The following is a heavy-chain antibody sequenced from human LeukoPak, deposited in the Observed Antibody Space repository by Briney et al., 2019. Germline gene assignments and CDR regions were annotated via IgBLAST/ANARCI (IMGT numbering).Heavy chain of an antibody. D-gene: IGHD3-10*01. CDR2: ISSSSSYI. Sequence: GGSLRLSCAASGFIFSSYSMNWVRQAPGKGLEWVSSISSSSSYIYYADSVKGRFTISRDNAKNSLYLQMNSLRAKDTAVYYCATDYYGSGSRYSKFDYWGQGTLVTVSS. CDR3: ATDYYGSGSRYSKFDY. CDR1: GFIFSSYS. V-gene: IGHV3-21*01. J-gene: IGHJ4*02.